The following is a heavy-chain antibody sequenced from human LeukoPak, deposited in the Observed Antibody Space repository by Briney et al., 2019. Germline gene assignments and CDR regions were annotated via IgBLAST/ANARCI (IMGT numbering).Heavy chain of an antibody. CDR3: ARAGSHSGYDFDY. V-gene: IGHV1-2*02. CDR2: INPNSGGT. D-gene: IGHD5-12*01. Sequence: ASVKVSCKASGYTFTGYYMHWVRQAPGQGLEWMGWINPNSGGTNYAQKFQGRVTMTRDTSNSTAYMELSRLRSDDTAVYYCARAGSHSGYDFDYWGQGTLVTVSS. J-gene: IGHJ4*02. CDR1: GYTFTGYY.